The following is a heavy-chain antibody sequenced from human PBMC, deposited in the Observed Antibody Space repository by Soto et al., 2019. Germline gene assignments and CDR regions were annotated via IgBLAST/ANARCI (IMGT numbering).Heavy chain of an antibody. CDR1: GYTFTSYR. CDR2: ISAYNGNT. V-gene: IGHV1-18*01. Sequence: GXSVKVTCKASGYTFTSYRSSLLRHSPGQGLEWMGWISAYNGNTNYAQKLQGRVTMTTDTSTSTAYMELRRMRSDDTAVYYCARDQEAWKGNDYWGQGTLVTVSS. CDR3: ARDQEAWKGNDY. J-gene: IGHJ4*02. D-gene: IGHD1-1*01.